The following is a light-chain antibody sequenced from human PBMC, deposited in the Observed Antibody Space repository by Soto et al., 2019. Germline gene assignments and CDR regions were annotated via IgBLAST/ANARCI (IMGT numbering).Light chain of an antibody. CDR2: YNN. CDR3: AAWDDSLEGMV. J-gene: IGLJ3*02. CDR1: TSNIGSNT. Sequence: SVLTQPPSASGTPGQRVTISCSGTTSNIGSNTVNWYQQLPGTAPKLLIYYNNQRPSGVPDRLSGSKSGTSASLAISGLQSEDEALYYCAAWDDSLEGMVFGGGTQLTVL. V-gene: IGLV1-44*01.